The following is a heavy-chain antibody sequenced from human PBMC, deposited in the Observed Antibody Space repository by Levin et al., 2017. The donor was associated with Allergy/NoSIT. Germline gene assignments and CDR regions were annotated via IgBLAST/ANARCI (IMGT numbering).Heavy chain of an antibody. CDR3: AREEGWGYYYGMDV. Sequence: GGSLRLSCAASGFTFSSFYMSWVRQAPGKGLEWVANIKQGGSEKYYVDSVKGRFTISRDNAKNSLYLQMNSLRAEDTAVYYCAREEGWGYYYGMDVWGQGTTVTVSS. V-gene: IGHV3-7*01. CDR1: GFTFSSFY. D-gene: IGHD3-22*01. CDR2: IKQGGSEK. J-gene: IGHJ6*02.